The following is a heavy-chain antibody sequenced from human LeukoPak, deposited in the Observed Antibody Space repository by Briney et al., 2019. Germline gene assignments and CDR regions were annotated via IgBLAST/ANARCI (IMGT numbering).Heavy chain of an antibody. CDR1: GGSISSSSYY. D-gene: IGHD3-22*01. V-gene: IGHV4-39*02. Sequence: PSETLSLTCTVSGGSISSSSYYWGWIRQPPGKGLEWIGSIYYSGSTYYNPSLKSRVTISVDTSKNQFSLKLSSVTAADTAVYYCARDLSYYYDSSGYYYFDYWGQGTLVTVSS. J-gene: IGHJ4*02. CDR3: ARDLSYYYDSSGYYYFDY. CDR2: IYYSGST.